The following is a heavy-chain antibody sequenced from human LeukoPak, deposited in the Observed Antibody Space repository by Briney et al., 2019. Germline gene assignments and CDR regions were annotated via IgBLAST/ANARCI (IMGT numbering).Heavy chain of an antibody. J-gene: IGHJ4*02. CDR3: AKGTYSGNYYAVDY. CDR2: IYTSGST. Sequence: SETLSLTCTVSGGSISSYYWSWIRQPAGKGLEWIGRIYTSGSTNYNPSLKSRVTMSVDTSKNQFSLKLSSVTAADTALYYCAKGTYSGNYYAVDYWGQGTLVTVSS. V-gene: IGHV4-4*07. D-gene: IGHD1-26*01. CDR1: GGSISSYY.